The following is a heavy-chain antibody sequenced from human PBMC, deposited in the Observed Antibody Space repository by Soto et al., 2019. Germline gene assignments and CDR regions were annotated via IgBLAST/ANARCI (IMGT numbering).Heavy chain of an antibody. CDR1: GFTVSSNY. J-gene: IGHJ4*02. CDR3: ARETVPPSYHYYDC. CDR2: IFSCGTT. Sequence: EVQLVETGGGLIQPGGSLRLSCAASGFTVSSNYMSWVRQAPGRGLEWVSTIFSCGTTHYADSVKGRFTISRDSSKNTLYLQMNSLRAEDTAIYYCARETVPPSYHYYDCWGQGTLVTVSS. V-gene: IGHV3-53*02. D-gene: IGHD2-2*01.